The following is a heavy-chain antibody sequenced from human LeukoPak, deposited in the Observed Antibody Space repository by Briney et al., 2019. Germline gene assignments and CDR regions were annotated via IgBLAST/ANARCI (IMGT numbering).Heavy chain of an antibody. CDR1: GFTFSDYY. CDR3: ARDADRYCSGASCYSIDY. CDR2: ISSSGSTI. Sequence: GGSLRLSCAASGFTFSDYYMSWIRQAPGEGLEWVSYISSSGSTIYYADSVKGRFTISRDNAKNSLYLQMNSLRAEDTAVYYCARDADRYCSGASCYSIDYWGQGTLVTVSS. V-gene: IGHV3-11*01. D-gene: IGHD2-15*01. J-gene: IGHJ4*02.